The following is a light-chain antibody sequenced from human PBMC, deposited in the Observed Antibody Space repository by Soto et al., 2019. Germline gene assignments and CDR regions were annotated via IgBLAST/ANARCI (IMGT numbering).Light chain of an antibody. Sequence: DIQMTQSPSSLSASVGDRVTITCRASRPISNYLNWYQQRPGKAPKLLIYVASVLQSGVTSRFSGGGYGTDFTLTISSLQPEDFASYYCQQSYNTHRTFGQGTRLDIQ. CDR1: RPISNY. V-gene: IGKV1-39*01. J-gene: IGKJ2*01. CDR3: QQSYNTHRT. CDR2: VAS.